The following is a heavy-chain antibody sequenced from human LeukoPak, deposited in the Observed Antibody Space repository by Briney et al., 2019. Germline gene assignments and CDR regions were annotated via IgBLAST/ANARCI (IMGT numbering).Heavy chain of an antibody. V-gene: IGHV4-39*01. D-gene: IGHD3-16*02. CDR3: ASPYYDYVWGSYHVDY. CDR2: ISYSGST. J-gene: IGHJ4*02. CDR1: GGSISSSSYY. Sequence: KPSETLSLTCTVSGGSISSSSYYWGWIRQPPGKGLGWIGSISYSGSTYYNPSLKSRVTISVDTSKNQFSLKLSSVTAADTAVYYCASPYYDYVWGSYHVDYWGQGTLVTVSS.